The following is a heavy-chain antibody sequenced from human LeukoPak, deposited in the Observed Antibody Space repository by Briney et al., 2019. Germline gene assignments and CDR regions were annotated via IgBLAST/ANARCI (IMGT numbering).Heavy chain of an antibody. Sequence: ASVTVSCKASGGTFSSYAISWVRQAPGQGLEWMGGIIPIFGTANYAQKFQGRVTITADESTSTAYMELSSLRSEDTAVYYCARDRHSGGLYCSSTSCYGGIYYGMDVWGQGTTVTVSS. J-gene: IGHJ6*02. D-gene: IGHD2-2*01. CDR1: GGTFSSYA. CDR3: ARDRHSGGLYCSSTSCYGGIYYGMDV. CDR2: IIPIFGTA. V-gene: IGHV1-69*13.